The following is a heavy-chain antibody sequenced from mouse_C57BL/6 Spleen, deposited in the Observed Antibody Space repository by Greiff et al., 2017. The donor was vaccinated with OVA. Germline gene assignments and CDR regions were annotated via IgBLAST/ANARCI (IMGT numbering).Heavy chain of an antibody. D-gene: IGHD2-4*01. Sequence: VQLQQSGAELVRPGASVTLSCKASGYTFTDYEMHWVKQTPVHGLEWIGAIDPETGGTAYNQKFKGKAILTADKSSSTAYMQLSSLTSEDSAVYYCERGEDYDDDGFDYWGQGTTLTVSS. CDR1: GYTFTDYE. J-gene: IGHJ2*01. CDR2: IDPETGGT. V-gene: IGHV1-15*01. CDR3: ERGEDYDDDGFDY.